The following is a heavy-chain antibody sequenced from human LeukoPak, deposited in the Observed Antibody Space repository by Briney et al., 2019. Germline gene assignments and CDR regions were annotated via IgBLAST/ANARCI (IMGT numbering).Heavy chain of an antibody. D-gene: IGHD1-1*01. CDR2: MSSSTTYI. CDR1: GFTFSLYN. Sequence: GGSLRLSCVASGFTFSLYNMNWVRQAPGKGLEWVSSMSSSTTYINYADSVNGRFTISRDNAKNSLYLQMNSPRAEDTAVYYCVTYGRPWNRVDHWGQGTLVTVSS. CDR3: VTYGRPWNRVDH. V-gene: IGHV3-21*06. J-gene: IGHJ4*02.